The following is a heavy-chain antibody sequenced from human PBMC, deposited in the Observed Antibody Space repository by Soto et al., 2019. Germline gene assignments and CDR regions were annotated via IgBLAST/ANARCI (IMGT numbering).Heavy chain of an antibody. Sequence: SETLSLTCTVSGGSISSGGYYWSWIRQHPGKGLEWIGYIYYSGSTYYNPSLKSRVTISVDTSKNQFSLKLSSVTAADTAVYYCASSAIFGVAIFDYWGQGTLVTVSS. CDR1: GGSISSGGYY. J-gene: IGHJ4*02. CDR2: IYYSGST. V-gene: IGHV4-31*03. CDR3: ASSAIFGVAIFDY. D-gene: IGHD3-3*01.